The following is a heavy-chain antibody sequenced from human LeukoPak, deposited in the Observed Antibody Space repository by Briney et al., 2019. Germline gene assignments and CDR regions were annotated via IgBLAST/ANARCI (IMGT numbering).Heavy chain of an antibody. J-gene: IGHJ5*02. CDR3: ARGGSTYGAVSVS. CDR2: IHNDGNT. Sequence: GGSLRLSCAASGFVVSSNYMNWVRQAPGKGLEWVSFIHNDGNTFYADSVKGRFTISRDNAKNALWLQMNSLRVEDTALYYCARGGSTYGAVSVSWGQGTPVTVSS. CDR1: GFVVSSNY. D-gene: IGHD5-18*01. V-gene: IGHV3-53*01.